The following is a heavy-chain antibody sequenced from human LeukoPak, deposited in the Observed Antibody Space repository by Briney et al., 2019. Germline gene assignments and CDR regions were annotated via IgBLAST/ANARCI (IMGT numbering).Heavy chain of an antibody. CDR2: IYYSGIT. CDR3: VRVVGYYYDSSGYSDY. CDR1: GGSISSGGYY. J-gene: IGHJ4*02. D-gene: IGHD3-22*01. V-gene: IGHV4-31*03. Sequence: TLSLTCTVSGGSISSGGYYWRSIRQHPGKGLGWIEYIYYSGITYYNPSLKSRVTISVDTSKNHFSLKLSSVTAADTAVYCCVRVVGYYYDSSGYSDYWGQGTLVTVSS.